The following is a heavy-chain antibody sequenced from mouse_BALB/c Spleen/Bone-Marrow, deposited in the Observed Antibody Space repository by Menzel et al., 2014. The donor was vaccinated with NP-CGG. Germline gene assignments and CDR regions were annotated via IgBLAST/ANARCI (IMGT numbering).Heavy chain of an antibody. V-gene: IGHV1S29*02. CDR3: VRAPPITSVVTRDY. CDR2: IYPHTSDT. J-gene: IGHJ2*01. D-gene: IGHD1-1*01. CDR1: GYPFTDYI. Sequence: VQLQQPGPELVKPGASVKISCKASGYPFTDYIMHWVRQSHGKSLEWIRYIYPHTSDTGYNQKFKSKATLTVDISSSTAYMVLRSLTSEDSAVYYCVRAPPITSVVTRDYWGQGTTLTVSS.